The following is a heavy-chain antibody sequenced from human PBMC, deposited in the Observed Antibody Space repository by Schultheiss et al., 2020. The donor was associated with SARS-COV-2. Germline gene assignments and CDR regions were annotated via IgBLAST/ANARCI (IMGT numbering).Heavy chain of an antibody. D-gene: IGHD3-3*01. J-gene: IGHJ3*02. CDR2: IYYSGST. CDR1: GGSISSGGYY. CDR3: ARVSWGFFGSYAFDI. Sequence: SETLSLTCTVSGGSISSGGYYWSWIRQHPGKGLEWIGYIYYSGSTYYNPSLKSRVTISVDTSKNQFSLKLSSVTAADTAVYYCARVSWGFFGSYAFDIWGQGTMVTVSS. V-gene: IGHV4-31*03.